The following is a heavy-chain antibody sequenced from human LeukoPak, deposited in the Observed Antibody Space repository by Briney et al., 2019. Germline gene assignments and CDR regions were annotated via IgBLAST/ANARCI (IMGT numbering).Heavy chain of an antibody. V-gene: IGHV3-30-3*01. D-gene: IGHD3-10*01. J-gene: IGHJ6*02. CDR3: ARAPQATRGSFGNYHMDV. CDR2: ISYDGSLT. Sequence: GGSLRLSCAASGFIFRNYAMHWVRRAPGKGLEWVAAISYDGSLTDYADSVRGRFTISRDDSQNILDLQMNSLRDDDAGVYFCARAPQATRGSFGNYHMDVWGQGTTVTVS. CDR1: GFIFRNYA.